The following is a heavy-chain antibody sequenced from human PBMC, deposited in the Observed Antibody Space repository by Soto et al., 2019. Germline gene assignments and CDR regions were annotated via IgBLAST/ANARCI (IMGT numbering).Heavy chain of an antibody. Sequence: ASVKVSCKASGYTFTSYYMHWVRQAPGQGLEWMGIIDPSGGSTSYAQKFQGRVTMTRDTSTSTVYMELSSLRSEDTAVYYCARDWDYDSSGYPGPHAFDIWGQGTMVTVS. CDR2: IDPSGGST. CDR3: ARDWDYDSSGYPGPHAFDI. CDR1: GYTFTSYY. J-gene: IGHJ3*02. D-gene: IGHD3-22*01. V-gene: IGHV1-46*01.